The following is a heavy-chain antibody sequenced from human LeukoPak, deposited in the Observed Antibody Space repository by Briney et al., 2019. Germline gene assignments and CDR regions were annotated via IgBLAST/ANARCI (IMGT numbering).Heavy chain of an antibody. CDR2: INSDGSTI. D-gene: IGHD3-22*01. V-gene: IGHV3-74*01. CDR3: ATSYYATSACKD. CDR1: GFTFSSHW. Sequence: PGGSLRLSCAASGFTFSSHWMHWVRQAPGKGLVWVSRINSDGSTINYADSVKGRVTISRDNAKNSLYLQMTSLRAEDTAVYYCATSYYATSACKDWGQGTLVTVSS. J-gene: IGHJ4*02.